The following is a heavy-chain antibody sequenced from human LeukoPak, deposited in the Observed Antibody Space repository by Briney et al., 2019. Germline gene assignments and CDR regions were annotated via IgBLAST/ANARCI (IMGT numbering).Heavy chain of an antibody. CDR2: IYSGGST. D-gene: IGHD4-11*01. CDR3: ARWAPEANYSNLDY. CDR1: GFTVSSNY. J-gene: IGHJ4*02. V-gene: IGHV3-66*02. Sequence: GGSLRLSCAASGFTVSSNYMSWVRQAPGKGLELVSVIYSGGSTYYADSVKGRFTISRDNTKNTLYLQMNSLRAEATAVYYCARWAPEANYSNLDYWGQGTLVTVSS.